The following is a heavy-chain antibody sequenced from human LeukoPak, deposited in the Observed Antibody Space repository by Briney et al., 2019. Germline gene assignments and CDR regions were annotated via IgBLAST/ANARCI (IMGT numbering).Heavy chain of an antibody. D-gene: IGHD6-25*01. Sequence: AGGSLRLSCAASGFTFSSYAMSWVRQAPGKGLEWVSGITGGGRTTYYADSVKGRFTISRDNSKNTVYLQMNSLRAEDTAVYYCAKEIGAAVYFDFWGQGTLVTVSS. CDR1: GFTFSSYA. V-gene: IGHV3-23*01. CDR2: ITGGGRTT. CDR3: AKEIGAAVYFDF. J-gene: IGHJ4*02.